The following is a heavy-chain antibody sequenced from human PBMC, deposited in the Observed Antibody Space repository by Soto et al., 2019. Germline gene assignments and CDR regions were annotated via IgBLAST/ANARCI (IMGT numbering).Heavy chain of an antibody. V-gene: IGHV3-23*01. CDR1: GFIFSTYS. Sequence: GGSLRLSCEASGFIFSTYSMTWVRQVPGKGLEWVAAVSPSGDSTYYADSLKGRLTISRDNSKNTVFLQMNSLSADDKGLYYCVKEPDVWGQGISVTVS. J-gene: IGHJ6*02. CDR2: VSPSGDST. CDR3: VKEPDV.